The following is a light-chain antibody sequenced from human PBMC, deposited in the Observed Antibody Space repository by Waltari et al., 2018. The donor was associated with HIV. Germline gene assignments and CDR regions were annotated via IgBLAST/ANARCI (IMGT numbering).Light chain of an antibody. V-gene: IGLV2-14*01. CDR2: EVR. CDR3: SSYTSSSTLV. CDR1: SSDVGGYNF. J-gene: IGLJ2*01. Sequence: QSALTQPASVSGSPGQSITISCTGTSSDVGGYNFVSWFQHHPGKAPKVMLYEVRSRPTGVSNRFSGSKSGNTAALTISGLQAEDEADYYCSSYTSSSTLVFGGGTKLTVL.